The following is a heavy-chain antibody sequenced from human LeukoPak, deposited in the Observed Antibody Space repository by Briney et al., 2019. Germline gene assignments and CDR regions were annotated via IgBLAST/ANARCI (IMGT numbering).Heavy chain of an antibody. CDR3: AREREETYGSGSYTFDH. Sequence: GASVKVSCKASGYTFTSYGISWVRQAPGQGLEWMGWISAYNGNTNYAQKLQGRVTMTTDTSTTTAYMELRSLISDDTAVYYCAREREETYGSGSYTFDHWGQGTLVTVSS. D-gene: IGHD3-10*01. V-gene: IGHV1-18*01. CDR2: ISAYNGNT. J-gene: IGHJ4*02. CDR1: GYTFTSYG.